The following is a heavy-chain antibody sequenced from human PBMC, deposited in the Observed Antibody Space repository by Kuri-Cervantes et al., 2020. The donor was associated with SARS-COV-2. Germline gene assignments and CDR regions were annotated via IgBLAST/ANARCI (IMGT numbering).Heavy chain of an antibody. CDR1: GFTFSSYA. V-gene: IGHV3-23*01. CDR2: ISGSGGST. D-gene: IGHD1-26*01. Sequence: GESLKISCGASGFTFSSYAMNWVRQAPGKGLEWVSIISGSGGSTYYADSVKGRFTISRDNSKNTLYLQMNSLRAEDTAVYYCARGSGSYFVYFQHWGQGTLVTVSS. J-gene: IGHJ1*01. CDR3: ARGSGSYFVYFQH.